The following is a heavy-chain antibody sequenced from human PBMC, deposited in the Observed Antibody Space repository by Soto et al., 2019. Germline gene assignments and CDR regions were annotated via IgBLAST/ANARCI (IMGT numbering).Heavy chain of an antibody. J-gene: IGHJ6*02. Sequence: TGGSLRLSCAASGFTFSNAWMNWVRQAPGKGLEWVGRIKSKTDGGTTDYAAPVKGRFTISRDDSKNTLYLQMNSLKTEDTAVYYCTTVSYGDYAGNYYYYGKDVWGQGTTVTVSS. D-gene: IGHD4-17*01. V-gene: IGHV3-15*07. CDR2: IKSKTDGGTT. CDR3: TTVSYGDYAGNYYYYGKDV. CDR1: GFTFSNAW.